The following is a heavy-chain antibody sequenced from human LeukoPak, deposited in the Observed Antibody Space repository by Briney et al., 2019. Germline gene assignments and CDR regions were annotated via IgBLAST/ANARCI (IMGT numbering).Heavy chain of an antibody. CDR1: GYTFTSYG. CDR2: INPNSGGT. Sequence: ASVKVSCKASGYTFTSYGISWVRQAPGQGLEWMGWINPNSGGTKYAQKFQGRVTMTRDTSISTGYMELSRLRSDDTAVYYCARKYDILTGNDNWFDPWGQGTLVSVSS. CDR3: ARKYDILTGNDNWFDP. D-gene: IGHD3-9*01. V-gene: IGHV1-2*02. J-gene: IGHJ5*02.